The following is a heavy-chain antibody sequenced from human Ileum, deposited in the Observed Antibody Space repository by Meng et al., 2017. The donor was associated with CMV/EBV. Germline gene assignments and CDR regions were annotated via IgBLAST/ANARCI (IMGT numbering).Heavy chain of an antibody. CDR2: TDNDGYNT. CDR1: GFTLRSSW. J-gene: IGHJ4*02. Sequence: GESLKISCAASGFTLRSSWMHWVRQVPGKGLVWVSSTDNDGYNTYYADSVKSRFTISRDNAKNTLHLQMNSLRVEDTSVYYCATVFDYWGQGTLVTVSS. V-gene: IGHV3-74*01. CDR3: ATVFDY.